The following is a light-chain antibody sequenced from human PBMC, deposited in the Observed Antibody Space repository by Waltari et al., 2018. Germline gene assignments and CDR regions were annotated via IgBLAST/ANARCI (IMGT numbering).Light chain of an antibody. CDR1: QDISNY. J-gene: IGKJ4*01. CDR3: QQYDNLPLT. CDR2: DAS. V-gene: IGKV1-33*01. Sequence: DIQMTQSQSSLSASVGDRVTITCQASQDISNYLHWYQQKQGKAPKLLIYDASNLETGVPSRFSGSGSGTDFTFTISSLQPEDIATYYCQQYDNLPLTFGGGTKVEIK.